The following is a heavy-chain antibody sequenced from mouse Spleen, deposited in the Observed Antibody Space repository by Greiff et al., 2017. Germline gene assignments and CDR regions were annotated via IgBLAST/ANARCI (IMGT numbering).Heavy chain of an antibody. CDR3: ARSYYGSIYWYFDV. V-gene: IGHV5-9-2*01. CDR1: GFTFSSYG. D-gene: IGHD1-1*01. Sequence: EVNLVESGGGLVKPGGSLKLSCAASGFTFSSYGMSWVRQTPEKRLEWVATISGGGSYTYYPDSVKGRFTISRDNAKNNLYLQMSSLRSEDTALYYCARSYYGSIYWYFDVWGAGTTVTVSS. J-gene: IGHJ1*01. CDR2: ISGGGSYT.